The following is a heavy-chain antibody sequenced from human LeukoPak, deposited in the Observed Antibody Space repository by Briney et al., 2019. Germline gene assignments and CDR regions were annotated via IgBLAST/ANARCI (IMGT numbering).Heavy chain of an antibody. J-gene: IGHJ3*02. CDR3: ARDGTTQGYSSGWRLGDAFDI. Sequence: ASVKVSCKASGGTFSSYAISWVRQAPGQGLEWMGWISAYNGNTNYAQKLQGRVTMTTDTSTSTAYMELRSLRSDDTAVYYCARDGTTQGYSSGWRLGDAFDIWGQGTMVTVSS. CDR1: GGTFSSYA. V-gene: IGHV1-18*01. CDR2: ISAYNGNT. D-gene: IGHD6-19*01.